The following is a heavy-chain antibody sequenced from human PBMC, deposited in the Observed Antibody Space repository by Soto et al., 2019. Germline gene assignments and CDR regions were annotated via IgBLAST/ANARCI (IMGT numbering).Heavy chain of an antibody. CDR3: ARDPRGGAPATDAFDI. CDR1: GGSISSYY. D-gene: IGHD3-16*01. Sequence: SETLSLTCTVSGGSISSYYWSWIRQPAGKGLEWIGRIYTSGSTNYNPSLKSRVTMSVDTSKNQFSLKLSSVTAADTAVYYCARDPRGGAPATDAFDIWGQGTMVTVSS. J-gene: IGHJ3*02. V-gene: IGHV4-4*07. CDR2: IYTSGST.